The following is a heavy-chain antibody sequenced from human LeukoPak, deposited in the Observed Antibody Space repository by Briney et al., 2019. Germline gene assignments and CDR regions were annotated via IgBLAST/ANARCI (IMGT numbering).Heavy chain of an antibody. CDR3: ARETDGTMIVAASGYYFDY. D-gene: IGHD3-22*01. V-gene: IGHV3-74*01. Sequence: SAGSLRLSCAASGFTFSSYWIHWVRQAPGQLLVWVSRINSDVSSTRYANSVKGRLTIARHNSTNTTYLQMNSQLTKHTAVYDCARETDGTMIVAASGYYFDYWGRGTPVSV. CDR2: INSDVSST. CDR1: GFTFSSYW. J-gene: IGHJ4*02.